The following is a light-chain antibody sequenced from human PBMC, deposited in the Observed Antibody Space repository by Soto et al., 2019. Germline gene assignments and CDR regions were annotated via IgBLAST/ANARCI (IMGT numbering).Light chain of an antibody. CDR2: LGS. CDR1: QSLLHSNGYNY. V-gene: IGKV2-28*01. J-gene: IGKJ5*01. CDR3: MQALPTPLT. Sequence: DIVMTQSPLSLPVTPGEPASISCRSSQSLLHSNGYNYLDWYLQKPGQSPQLLIYLGSNRASGVXYXXSGSGSGTDFTLKISRVEAEDVGVYYCMQALPTPLTFGQGTRLEIK.